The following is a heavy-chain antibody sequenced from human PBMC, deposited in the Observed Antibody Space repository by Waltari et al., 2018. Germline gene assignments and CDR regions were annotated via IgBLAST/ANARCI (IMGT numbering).Heavy chain of an antibody. J-gene: IGHJ6*02. Sequence: QVQLLQSGAEVKKPGDSVRVSCKASGYTFTGYYMNWVRQAPGQGLEWMGWINPHSGGTHFAQKFQGWVTLTRETSINTAYMELSRVRPNDTAVYYCARAGLIVSRGGLPYYYYGMDVWGQGTTVIVSS. CDR2: INPHSGGT. D-gene: IGHD3-10*01. V-gene: IGHV1-2*04. CDR1: GYTFTGYY. CDR3: ARAGLIVSRGGLPYYYYGMDV.